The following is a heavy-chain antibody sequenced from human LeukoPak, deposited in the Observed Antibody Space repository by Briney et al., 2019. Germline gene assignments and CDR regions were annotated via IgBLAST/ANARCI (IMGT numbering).Heavy chain of an antibody. Sequence: GESLKISCKGSEYTFTTYWIGWVRQMPGKGLEWMGIIYPGDSDTRYSPSFQGQVTISADKSTSTAYLQWSSLKASDTAMYYCASGGGYYFDAFDIWGQGTKVTVSS. CDR1: EYTFTTYW. V-gene: IGHV5-51*01. J-gene: IGHJ3*02. CDR2: IYPGDSDT. CDR3: ASGGGYYFDAFDI. D-gene: IGHD3-22*01.